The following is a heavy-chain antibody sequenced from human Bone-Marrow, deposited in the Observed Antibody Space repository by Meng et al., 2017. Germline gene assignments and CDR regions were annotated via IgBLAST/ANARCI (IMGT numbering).Heavy chain of an antibody. J-gene: IGHJ1*01. V-gene: IGHV4-61*01. CDR3: ARGVVADPPGD. Sequence: VQRPESGQGLVRFSVTLSLTCTVFGASVNTGSYYWSWIRQPPGRGLELIGFIYQSGSTNNNPSLKSRVTISLDMSSNQFSLTLNSVTAADTAIYYCARGVVADPPGDWGRGTLVTVSS. D-gene: IGHD2-15*01. CDR2: IYQSGST. CDR1: GASVNTGSYY.